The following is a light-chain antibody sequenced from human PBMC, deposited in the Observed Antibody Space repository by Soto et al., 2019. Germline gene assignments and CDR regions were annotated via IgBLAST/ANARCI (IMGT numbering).Light chain of an antibody. V-gene: IGKV1-5*01. CDR3: QQYDSYSWA. J-gene: IGKJ1*01. CDR2: DVS. CDR1: QSVSNW. Sequence: DIQMTQSPSTLSASVGERVTITCRASQSVSNWLAWYQYKPGKAPKLLIYDVSSLESGVPSRFSGSGSGTEFILTISSLQPDDFATYSCQQYDSYSWAFGQGSKV.